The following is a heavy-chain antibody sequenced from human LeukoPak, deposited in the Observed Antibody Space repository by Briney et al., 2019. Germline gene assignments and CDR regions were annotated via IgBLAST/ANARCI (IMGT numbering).Heavy chain of an antibody. J-gene: IGHJ4*02. V-gene: IGHV1-8*03. D-gene: IGHD3-22*01. CDR1: GYTFTSYD. CDR2: MNPNSGNT. CDR3: ARGRSTYYDSSGYYLPFDY. Sequence: ASVKVSCKASGYTFTSYDINWVRQATGQGLEWMGWMNPNSGNTGYAQKFQGRVTITRNTSISTAYMELSSLRSEDTAVYYCARGRSTYYDSSGYYLPFDYWGQGTLVTVSS.